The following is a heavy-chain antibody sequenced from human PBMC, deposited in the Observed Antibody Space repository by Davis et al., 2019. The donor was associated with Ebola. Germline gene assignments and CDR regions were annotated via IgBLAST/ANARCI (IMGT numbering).Heavy chain of an antibody. CDR2: VSVSCTTT. V-gene: IGHV3-23*01. D-gene: IGHD2-2*02. CDR3: AKASWGPAARPLLDS. CDR1: GFTFRTYA. Sequence: GESLKISCAASGFTFRTYAMNWVRQAPGKGLEWVSAVSVSCTTTGYPDSVKGRFTISRDNSNNTLYLQMDSLGVEDTARYYCAKASWGPAARPLLDSWGQGTLVTVSS. J-gene: IGHJ4*02.